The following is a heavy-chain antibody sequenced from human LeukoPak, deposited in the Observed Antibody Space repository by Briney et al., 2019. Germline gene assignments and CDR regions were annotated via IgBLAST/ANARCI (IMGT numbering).Heavy chain of an antibody. CDR3: ASSVLYSSTWAFDY. CDR1: GFTVSSNY. CDR2: IYSGGST. V-gene: IGHV3-53*01. D-gene: IGHD6-13*01. Sequence: PAGSLRLSCAASGFTVSSNYLTWVRRAPGKGLEWVSVIYSGGSTYYADSVKGRFTISRDNSRNTLYLQLNSLRAEDTAVYFCASSVLYSSTWAFDYWGQRTLVTVSS. J-gene: IGHJ4*02.